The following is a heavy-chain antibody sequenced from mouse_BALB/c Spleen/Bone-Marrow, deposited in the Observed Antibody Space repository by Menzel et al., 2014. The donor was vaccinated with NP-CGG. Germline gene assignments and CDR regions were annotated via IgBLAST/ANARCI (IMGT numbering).Heavy chain of an antibody. Sequence: EVHLVESGGGLVQPGGSLKLSCAASGFTFSGYGMSWVRQTPDKGLELVATISGSGSSTYYPDSVKGRFTISRDNARNTLYLQMSSLKSEGTATYYCARGRDWFDYWGQGTTLTVSS. D-gene: IGHD3-3*01. CDR1: GFTFSGYG. J-gene: IGHJ2*01. CDR3: ARGRDWFDY. V-gene: IGHV5-6-3*01. CDR2: ISGSGSST.